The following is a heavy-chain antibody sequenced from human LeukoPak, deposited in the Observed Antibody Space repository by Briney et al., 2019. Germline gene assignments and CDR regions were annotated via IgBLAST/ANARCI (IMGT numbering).Heavy chain of an antibody. Sequence: ASVKVSCKASGYTFTSYGISWVRQAPGRGLEWIGWISAYNGNTNYAQKLQGRVTMTTDTSTSTAYMELRSLRSDDTAVYYCARDHPTTYCSGGSCYSSYYYYGMDVWGQGTTVTVSS. CDR3: ARDHPTTYCSGGSCYSSYYYYGMDV. D-gene: IGHD2-15*01. CDR1: GYTFTSYG. CDR2: ISAYNGNT. J-gene: IGHJ6*02. V-gene: IGHV1-18*01.